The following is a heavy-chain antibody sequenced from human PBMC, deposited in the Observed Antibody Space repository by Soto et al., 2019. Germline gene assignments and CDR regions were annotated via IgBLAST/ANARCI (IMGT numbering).Heavy chain of an antibody. Sequence: QVQLVQSGAEVKKPGSSVKVSCKASGGTFSSYTISWVRQAPGQGLEWMGRIIPILGIANYAQKFQGRVTITADKSXXTXYXXLSSLRSEDTAVYYCARQARVGTMVRGFDLNPLDYWGQGTLVTVSS. CDR2: IIPILGIA. V-gene: IGHV1-69*02. J-gene: IGHJ4*02. CDR3: ARQARVGTMVRGFDLNPLDY. D-gene: IGHD3-10*01. CDR1: GGTFSSYT.